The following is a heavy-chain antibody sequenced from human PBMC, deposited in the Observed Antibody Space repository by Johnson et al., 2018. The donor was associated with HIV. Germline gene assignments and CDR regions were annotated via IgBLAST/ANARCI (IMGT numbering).Heavy chain of an antibody. CDR3: ARDTDDFWSGAGAFDI. CDR2: ISYDGTNK. CDR1: GFTFSSYA. J-gene: IGHJ3*02. V-gene: IGHV3-30-3*01. D-gene: IGHD3-3*01. Sequence: QVQLVESGGGVVQPGRSLRLSCAASGFTFSSYAMHWVRQAPGKGLEWVAVISYDGTNKYCADSVKGRFTISREHSKSTLNLQMNNLRAEDTAVYYCARDTDDFWSGAGAFDIWGQGTMVTVSS.